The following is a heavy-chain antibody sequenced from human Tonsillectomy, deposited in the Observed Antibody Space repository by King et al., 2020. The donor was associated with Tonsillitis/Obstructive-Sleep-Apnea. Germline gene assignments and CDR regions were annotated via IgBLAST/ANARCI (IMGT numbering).Heavy chain of an antibody. D-gene: IGHD5-12*01. Sequence: VQLVESGGGFIQPGGSLRLSCAASGFTVSSDYMSWVRQAPGEGLEWVAVIYSGGSTYYADSVKGRFTISRDNSKNTLYLQMNSLGAEDTAVYYCARDTGGYDFWGQGTLVTVSS. J-gene: IGHJ4*02. CDR2: IYSGGST. V-gene: IGHV3-53*01. CDR3: ARDTGGYDF. CDR1: GFTVSSDY.